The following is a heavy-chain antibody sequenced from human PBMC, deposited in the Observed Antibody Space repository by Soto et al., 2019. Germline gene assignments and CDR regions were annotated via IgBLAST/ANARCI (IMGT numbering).Heavy chain of an antibody. Sequence: GASVKVSCKASGYTFTSYYMHWVRQAPGQGLEWMGIINPSGGSTSYAQKFQGRVTMTRDTSTSTVYMELSSLRSEDTAVYYCARDPSLTIFGVVTNYYFDYWGQGTLVTVSS. V-gene: IGHV1-46*01. CDR3: ARDPSLTIFGVVTNYYFDY. D-gene: IGHD3-3*01. J-gene: IGHJ4*02. CDR1: GYTFTSYY. CDR2: INPSGGST.